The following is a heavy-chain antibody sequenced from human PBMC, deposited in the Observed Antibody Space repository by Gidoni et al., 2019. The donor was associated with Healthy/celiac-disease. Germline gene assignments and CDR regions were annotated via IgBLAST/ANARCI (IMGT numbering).Heavy chain of an antibody. Sequence: ARFTISRDNAKNSLYLQMNSLKAEDTAVYYCAKGLSVAGKDDAFDIWGQGTMVTVSS. D-gene: IGHD6-19*01. V-gene: IGHV3-11*06. J-gene: IGHJ3*02. CDR3: AKGLSVAGKDDAFDI.